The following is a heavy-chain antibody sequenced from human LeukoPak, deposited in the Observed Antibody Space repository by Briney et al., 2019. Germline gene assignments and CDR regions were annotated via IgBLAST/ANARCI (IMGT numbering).Heavy chain of an antibody. J-gene: IGHJ6*02. CDR1: GFTFRSFW. V-gene: IGHV3-7*01. CDR2: IREDGSEK. CDR3: ARGRGIGA. Sequence: HPGGSLRLSCAASGFTFRSFWMTWVRQAPGKGLEWVANIREDGSEKYYVDSVNGRFTISRDNAKNSLSLQMNSLRAEDMGVYYCARGRGIGAWGQGTTATVSS.